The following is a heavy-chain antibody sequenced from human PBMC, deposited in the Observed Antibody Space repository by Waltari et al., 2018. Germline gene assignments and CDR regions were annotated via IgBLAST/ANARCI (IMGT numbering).Heavy chain of an antibody. V-gene: IGHV3-30*02. Sequence: QVQLVESGGGVVQPGGSLRLSCAASGFTFSSYGMHWVRQAPGKGLEWVAFIRYDGSNKYYADSVKGRFTISRDNSKNTLYLQMNSLRAEDTAVYYCAKDSDLALSPPEYWGQGTLVTVSS. CDR3: AKDSDLALSPPEY. CDR2: IRYDGSNK. CDR1: GFTFSSYG. J-gene: IGHJ4*02.